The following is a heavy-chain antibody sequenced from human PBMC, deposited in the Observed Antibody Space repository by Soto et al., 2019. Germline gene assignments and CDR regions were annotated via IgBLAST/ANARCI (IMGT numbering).Heavy chain of an antibody. V-gene: IGHV3-33*01. D-gene: IGHD3-3*01. Sequence: AGSLRLSCAASGFTFSSYGMHWVRQAPGKGLEWVAVIWYDGSNKYYADSVKGRFTISRDNSKNTLYLQMNSLRAEDTAVYYCARDPFDFWSGYIYYYYYGMDVWGQGTTVTVSS. CDR3: ARDPFDFWSGYIYYYYYGMDV. J-gene: IGHJ6*02. CDR2: IWYDGSNK. CDR1: GFTFSSYG.